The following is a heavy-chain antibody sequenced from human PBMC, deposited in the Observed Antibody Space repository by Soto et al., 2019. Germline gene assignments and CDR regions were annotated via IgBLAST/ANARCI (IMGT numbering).Heavy chain of an antibody. V-gene: IGHV1-69*01. Sequence: QVQLVQSGAEVKKPGSSVKVSCKASGGTFSSYAISWVRQAPGQGLEWMGGIIPIFGTANYAQKFQGRVTITADEPTSTAYMGLRSLRSEDRAVYYCARGGEKQQLDAGGGGYYYYGMDVWGQGTTVTVSS. D-gene: IGHD6-13*01. CDR1: GGTFSSYA. CDR3: ARGGEKQQLDAGGGGYYYYGMDV. CDR2: IIPIFGTA. J-gene: IGHJ6*02.